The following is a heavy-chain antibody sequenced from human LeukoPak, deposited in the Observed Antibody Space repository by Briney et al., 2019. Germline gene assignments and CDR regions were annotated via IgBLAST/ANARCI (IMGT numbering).Heavy chain of an antibody. CDR2: ISAYNGNT. Sequence: ASVKVSCKASGYTFTSYGISWVRQAPGQGLEWMGCISAYNGNTNYAQKLQGRVTMTTDTSTSTAYMELRSLRSDDTAVYYCARDPSSRQLVQGAPNWFDPWGQGTLVTVSS. CDR3: ARDPSSRQLVQGAPNWFDP. V-gene: IGHV1-18*01. CDR1: GYTFTSYG. D-gene: IGHD6-13*01. J-gene: IGHJ5*02.